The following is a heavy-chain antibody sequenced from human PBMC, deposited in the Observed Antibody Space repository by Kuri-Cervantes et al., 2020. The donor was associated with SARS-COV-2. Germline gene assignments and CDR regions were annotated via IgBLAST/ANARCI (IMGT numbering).Heavy chain of an antibody. CDR2: IFSNDEK. V-gene: IGHV2-26*01. Sequence: SGPTLVKPTETLTLTCTVSGFSLSNARMGVSWIRQPPGKALEWLAHIFSNDEKSYSTSLKSRLTISKDTSKDQVVLTMTNMDPVDTATYYCAHRERRTISGVVIWDYWGQGTLVTVSS. D-gene: IGHD3-3*01. CDR3: AHRERRTISGVVIWDY. J-gene: IGHJ4*02. CDR1: GFSLSNARMG.